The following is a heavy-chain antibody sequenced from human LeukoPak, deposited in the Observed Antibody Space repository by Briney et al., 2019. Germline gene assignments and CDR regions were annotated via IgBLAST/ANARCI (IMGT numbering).Heavy chain of an antibody. D-gene: IGHD5-18*01. J-gene: IGHJ4*02. CDR3: VREGGLNYGTR. V-gene: IGHV3-48*03. CDR2: ISSSGIIT. CDR1: GFTFSSYE. Sequence: GGSLRLSCAASGFTFSSYEMNWVRQAPGKGLEGVSYISSSGIITYYAQSVKGRFTISRDNAKNSLYLQMNSLRAEDTAVYYCVREGGLNYGTRWGQGTLVTVSS.